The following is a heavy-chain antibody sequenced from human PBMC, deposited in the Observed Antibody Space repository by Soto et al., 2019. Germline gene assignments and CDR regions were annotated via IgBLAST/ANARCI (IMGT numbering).Heavy chain of an antibody. V-gene: IGHV1-69*06. CDR2: IIPIFGTA. Sequence: SVKVSCKASGGTFSSYAISWVRQAPGQGLEWMGGIIPIFGTANYAQKFQGRVTITADKSTGTAYMELSSLRSEDTAVYYCARADGSGQLGSTRAHTAYYFDYWGQGTLVTVSS. J-gene: IGHJ4*02. CDR3: ARADGSGQLGSTRAHTAYYFDY. D-gene: IGHD6-6*01. CDR1: GGTFSSYA.